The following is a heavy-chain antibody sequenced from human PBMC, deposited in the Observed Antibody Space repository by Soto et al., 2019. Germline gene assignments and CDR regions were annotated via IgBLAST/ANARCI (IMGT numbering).Heavy chain of an antibody. J-gene: IGHJ4*02. D-gene: IGHD2-15*01. CDR1: GGSITSYY. Sequence: SETLSLTCTVSGGSITSYYWNWIRQPPGEGLEWIGYVYYSGFTSYNPSLKCRVTISVDTSKNQFSLKLRSVTAADTAVYYCARMGPSYCSGSTFYSEGVWIDHWGQGTLVTVSS. V-gene: IGHV4-59*01. CDR2: VYYSGFT. CDR3: ARMGPSYCSGSTFYSEGVWIDH.